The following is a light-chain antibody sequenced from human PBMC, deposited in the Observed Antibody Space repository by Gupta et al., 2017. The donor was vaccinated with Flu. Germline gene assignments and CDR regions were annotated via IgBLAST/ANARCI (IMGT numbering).Light chain of an antibody. J-gene: IGKJ1*01. CDR3: QHYTNYPWT. CDR1: QTISTW. CDR2: KAS. V-gene: IGKV1-5*03. Sequence: DIQMTQSPSILSASVGDRVTITCRASQTISTWLACYQQKPDKAPKLLIYKASTLEKGVPSRFSGSGFGAEFILSISSLQPDDFATYYCQHYTNYPWTFGQGTKVEIK.